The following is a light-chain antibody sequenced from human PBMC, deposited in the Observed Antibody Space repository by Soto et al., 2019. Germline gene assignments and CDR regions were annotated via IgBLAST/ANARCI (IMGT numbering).Light chain of an antibody. CDR2: AAS. J-gene: IGKJ3*01. Sequence: EIVLTQSPGTLSLSPGERATLSCRASQSVSVNSLAWYQQKGGQAPRLLIYAASTRATGVPDRFSGSGSGTDVALTISRLETEDFAVYYCQQYGGSPFTFGPGTKVDIK. CDR1: QSVSVNS. V-gene: IGKV3-20*01. CDR3: QQYGGSPFT.